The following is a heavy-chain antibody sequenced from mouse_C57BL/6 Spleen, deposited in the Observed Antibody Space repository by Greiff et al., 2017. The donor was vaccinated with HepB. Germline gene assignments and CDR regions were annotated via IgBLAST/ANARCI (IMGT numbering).Heavy chain of an antibody. CDR1: GFTFSDYG. CDR3: ARALITTVVAWFAY. D-gene: IGHD1-1*01. J-gene: IGHJ3*01. CDR2: ISRGSSTI. V-gene: IGHV5-17*01. Sequence: VQLQQPGGGLVKPGGSLKLSCAASGFTFSDYGMHWVRQAPEKGLEWVAYISRGSSTIYYTDTVKGRFTISRDNATNTLFLQMTSLRSEDTAMYYCARALITTVVAWFAYWGQGTLVTVSA.